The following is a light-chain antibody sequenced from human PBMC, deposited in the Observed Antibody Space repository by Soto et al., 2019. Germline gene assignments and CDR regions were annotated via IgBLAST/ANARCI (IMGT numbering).Light chain of an antibody. J-gene: IGLJ2*01. CDR3: SSYTSSYSLI. CDR2: DVT. Sequence: QSALTQFASVSGSPGQSITISCTGTSGDIGGYDYVSWYQVHPGKAPKLLVYDVTNRPSGVSDRFSGSKSGSTASLTISGLQAEDEADYYCSSYTSSYSLIFGGGTKLTVL. V-gene: IGLV2-14*03. CDR1: SGDIGGYDY.